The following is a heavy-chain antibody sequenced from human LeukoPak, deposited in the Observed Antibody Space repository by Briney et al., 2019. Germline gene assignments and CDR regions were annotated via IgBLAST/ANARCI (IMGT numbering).Heavy chain of an antibody. D-gene: IGHD3-22*01. CDR1: GGSISSGRDY. J-gene: IGHJ5*02. Sequence: SQTLTLTYTVSGGSISSGRDYWNWIRQPAGKGQEWIGRIYTSGTTHYNPSLKSRVTMSLDTSRNQVSLKLSSVTAADTAVYYCVKSYYDSTGYSGWFDPWGQGTLVTVSS. V-gene: IGHV4-61*02. CDR2: IYTSGTT. CDR3: VKSYYDSTGYSGWFDP.